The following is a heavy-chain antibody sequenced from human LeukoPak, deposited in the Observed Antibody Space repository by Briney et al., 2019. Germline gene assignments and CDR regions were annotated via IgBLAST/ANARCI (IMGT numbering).Heavy chain of an antibody. J-gene: IGHJ3*02. D-gene: IGHD3-22*01. CDR3: ARGNYYDSSGDAFDI. CDR1: GGSFSGYY. V-gene: IGHV4-34*01. Sequence: PSETLSLTCAVYGGSFSGYYWSWIRQPPGKGLEWIGEINHSGSTNYNPSLKSRVTISVDTSKNQFSLKLSSVTGADTAVYYCARGNYYDSSGDAFDIWGQGTMVTVSS. CDR2: INHSGST.